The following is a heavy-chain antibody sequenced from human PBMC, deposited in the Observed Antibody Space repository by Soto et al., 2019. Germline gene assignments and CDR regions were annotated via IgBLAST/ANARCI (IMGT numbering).Heavy chain of an antibody. D-gene: IGHD2-15*01. Sequence: EVQLVESGGGLVQPGGSRRVSCAASGFSFSHYAMNWVRQAPGKGLEWVSYISIGSGSIFYADSVKDRFTISRDDAKNSLYMQMNTLRDEDTAVYYCVRDDRWAFDFWGQGTMVTASS. V-gene: IGHV3-48*02. CDR2: ISIGSGSI. J-gene: IGHJ3*01. CDR3: VRDDRWAFDF. CDR1: GFSFSHYA.